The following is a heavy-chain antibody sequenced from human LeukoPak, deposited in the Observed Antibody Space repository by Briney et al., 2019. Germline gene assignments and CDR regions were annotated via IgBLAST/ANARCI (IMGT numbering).Heavy chain of an antibody. CDR3: ARPLRGGGNNWFDP. CDR1: GGSISSYY. Sequence: SETLSLTCTVSGGSISSYYWSWIRQPPGKGLEWIGYIYYSGSTNYNPSLKSRVTISVDTSKNQFSLKLSSVTAADTAVYYCARPLRGGGNNWFDPWGQGTLVTVSS. V-gene: IGHV4-59*01. CDR2: IYYSGST. D-gene: IGHD4-23*01. J-gene: IGHJ5*02.